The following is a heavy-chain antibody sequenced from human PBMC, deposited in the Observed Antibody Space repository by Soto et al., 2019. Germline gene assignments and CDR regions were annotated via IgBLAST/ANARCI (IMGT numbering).Heavy chain of an antibody. CDR3: ARGGYSYGHAAYYYYGMDV. Sequence: GGSLRLSCAASGFTSSSYWMHWVRQAPGKGLVWVSRINSDGSSTSYADSVKGRFTISRDNAKNTLYLQMNSLRAEDTAVYYCARGGYSYGHAAYYYYGMDVWGQGTTVTVSS. V-gene: IGHV3-74*01. CDR1: GFTSSSYW. CDR2: INSDGSST. J-gene: IGHJ6*02. D-gene: IGHD5-18*01.